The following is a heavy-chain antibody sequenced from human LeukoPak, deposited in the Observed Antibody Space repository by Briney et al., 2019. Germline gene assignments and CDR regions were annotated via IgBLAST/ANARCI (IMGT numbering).Heavy chain of an antibody. V-gene: IGHV3-21*06. D-gene: IGHD3-22*01. CDR3: ARDHGTNFYDSSGYKAFDI. CDR2: ISSSSYI. CDR1: GFTFSSYN. J-gene: IGHJ3*02. Sequence: PGGSLRLSCAASGFTFSSYNMNWVRQAPGEGLEWVSSISSSSYIYYADSVKGRSTISRDNVNNSLYLQMNSLRAEDTAVYYCARDHGTNFYDSSGYKAFDIWGQGTMVIVSS.